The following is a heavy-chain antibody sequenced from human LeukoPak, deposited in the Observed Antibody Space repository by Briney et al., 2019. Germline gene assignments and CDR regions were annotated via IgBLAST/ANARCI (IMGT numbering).Heavy chain of an antibody. CDR3: AKDGYVSWAYQLSHFDY. D-gene: IGHD2-2*03. CDR2: ISNSGGST. Sequence: GSLRLSCAASAFPFSSYTMSWVRPAPGKGLEWVSAISNSGGSTYYADSVKGRFTISRDNSKNTLYLQMSSLRAEDTAVYYCAKDGYVSWAYQLSHFDYWGQGTLVTVSS. CDR1: AFPFSSYT. J-gene: IGHJ4*02. V-gene: IGHV3-23*01.